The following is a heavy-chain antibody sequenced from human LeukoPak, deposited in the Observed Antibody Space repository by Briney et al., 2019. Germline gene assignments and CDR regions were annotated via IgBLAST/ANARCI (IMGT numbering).Heavy chain of an antibody. D-gene: IGHD3-22*01. Sequence: GGSLRLSCAASGFSFTSQGMHWVRQAPGKGLEWVAVIWHDGSTKYYTDSVKGRFTISRDNSQNTLYLQMNSLRAEDTAVYYCAKVSGAYYYDSSGQTRGGAFDIWGQGTMVTVSS. CDR1: GFSFTSQG. V-gene: IGHV3-33*06. CDR3: AKVSGAYYYDSSGQTRGGAFDI. J-gene: IGHJ3*02. CDR2: IWHDGSTK.